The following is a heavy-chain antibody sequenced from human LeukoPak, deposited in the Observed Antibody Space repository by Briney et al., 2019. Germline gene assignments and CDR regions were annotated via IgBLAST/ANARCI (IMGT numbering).Heavy chain of an antibody. CDR1: GLSISGQW. Sequence: GESLRLSCVASGLSISGQWMNWVRQAPGQGLEWVANIKQDGSEEVYVDSVKGRFTISRDNAKNSLFLQMNTLRAEDTAVYYCTRDPYSSTWSYGMDVWGQGTTVTVSS. V-gene: IGHV3-7*03. CDR3: TRDPYSSTWSYGMDV. D-gene: IGHD6-6*01. CDR2: IKQDGSEE. J-gene: IGHJ6*02.